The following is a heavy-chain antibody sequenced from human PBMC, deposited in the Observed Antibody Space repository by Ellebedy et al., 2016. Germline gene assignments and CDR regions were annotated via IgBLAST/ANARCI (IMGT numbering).Heavy chain of an antibody. Sequence: SSVKVSCXASGGTFSSYAISWVRQAPGQGLEWMGGIIPIFGTANYAQKFQGRVTITADESTSTAYMELSSLRSEDTAVYYCARGCGGDCYPYYYYYGMDVWGQGTTVTVSS. CDR1: GGTFSSYA. J-gene: IGHJ6*02. V-gene: IGHV1-69*13. CDR3: ARGCGGDCYPYYYYYGMDV. D-gene: IGHD2-21*02. CDR2: IIPIFGTA.